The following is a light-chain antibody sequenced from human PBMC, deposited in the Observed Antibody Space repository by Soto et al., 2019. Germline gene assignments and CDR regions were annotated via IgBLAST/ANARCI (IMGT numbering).Light chain of an antibody. CDR2: DAS. CDR1: QSVGSN. CDR3: QQRSNLIT. J-gene: IGKJ5*01. V-gene: IGKV3-11*01. Sequence: EIVMTQSPGTLSVSPGERATLSCRASQSVGSNVAWYQQKPGQAPRLLIYDASNRAAGIPARLSSSGSGTDFTLTISSLEPEDFAVYYCQQRSNLITFGQGTRLEIK.